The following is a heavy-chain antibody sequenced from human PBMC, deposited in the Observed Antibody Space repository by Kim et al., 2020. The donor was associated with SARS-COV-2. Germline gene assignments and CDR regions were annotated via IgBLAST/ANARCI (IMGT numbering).Heavy chain of an antibody. Sequence: SVKGRFTISRDNAKNSLYLQMNSLRAEDTALYYCAKDGEQWLDQGIRFDYWGQGTLVTVSS. J-gene: IGHJ4*02. V-gene: IGHV3-9*01. CDR3: AKDGEQWLDQGIRFDY. D-gene: IGHD6-19*01.